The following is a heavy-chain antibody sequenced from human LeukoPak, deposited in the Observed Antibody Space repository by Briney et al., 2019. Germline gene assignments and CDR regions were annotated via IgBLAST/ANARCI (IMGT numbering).Heavy chain of an antibody. CDR1: GFTFSSYS. CDR2: ISSSSSTI. V-gene: IGHV3-48*04. Sequence: PGGSLRLSCAASGFTFSSYSMNWVRQAPGKGLEWVSYISSSSSTIYYADSVKGRFTISRDNAKNSLYLQMNSLRAEDTAVYYCARVFGGLYYYDSSGYYSNDYWGRGTLVTVSS. CDR3: ARVFGGLYYYDSSGYYSNDY. D-gene: IGHD3-22*01. J-gene: IGHJ4*02.